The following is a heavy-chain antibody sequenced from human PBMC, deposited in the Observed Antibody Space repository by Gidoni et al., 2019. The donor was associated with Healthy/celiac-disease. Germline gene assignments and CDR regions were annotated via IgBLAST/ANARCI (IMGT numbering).Heavy chain of an antibody. CDR2: INPNSGGT. V-gene: IGHV1-2*06. CDR1: GYTFTGYY. CDR3: ARARGPYDFWSGFDAFDI. J-gene: IGHJ3*02. D-gene: IGHD3-3*01. Sequence: QVQLVQSGAEVKKPGASVKVSCKASGYTFTGYYMHWVRQAPGQGLEWMGRINPNSGGTNYAQKFQGGVTMTRDTSISTAYMELSRLRSDDTAVYYCARARGPYDFWSGFDAFDIWGQGTMVTVSS.